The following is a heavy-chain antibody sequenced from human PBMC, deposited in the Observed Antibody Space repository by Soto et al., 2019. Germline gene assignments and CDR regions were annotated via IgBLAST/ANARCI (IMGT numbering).Heavy chain of an antibody. J-gene: IGHJ3*02. CDR1: GYSFTSYW. V-gene: IGHV5-10-1*01. D-gene: IGHD3-10*01. CDR3: ARHASITMVPGVIITVAFDI. CDR2: IDPSDSYT. Sequence: GESLKISCKGSGYSFTSYWISWVRQMPGKGLEWMGRIDPSDSYTNYSPSFQGHVTISADKSISTAYLQWSSLKASDTAMYYCARHASITMVPGVIITVAFDIWGQGTMVTV.